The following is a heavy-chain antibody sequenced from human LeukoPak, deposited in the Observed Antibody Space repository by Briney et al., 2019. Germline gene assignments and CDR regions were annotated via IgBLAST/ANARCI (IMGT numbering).Heavy chain of an antibody. D-gene: IGHD3-10*01. Sequence: GRSLRLSCAASGFTFSSYTMHWVRQAPGKGLEWVAVISYDGSNEYYADSVKGRFTISRDNSKNTLYLQMNSLRAEDTAVYYCAKDMYYGSGSYYNVVLDYWGQGTLVTVSS. CDR2: ISYDGSNE. J-gene: IGHJ4*02. V-gene: IGHV3-30*04. CDR1: GFTFSSYT. CDR3: AKDMYYGSGSYYNVVLDY.